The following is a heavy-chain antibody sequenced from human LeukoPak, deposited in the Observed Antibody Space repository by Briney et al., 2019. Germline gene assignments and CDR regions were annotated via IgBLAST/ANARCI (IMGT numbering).Heavy chain of an antibody. CDR1: GYTFTGYY. Sequence: ASVKVSCKASGYTFTGYYMHWVRQAPGQGLEWMGWINPNSGGTNYAQKFQGRVTMTRDTSISTAYMELSRLRSDDTAVYYCARETEDLYYFDYWGQGTLVTVSS. V-gene: IGHV1-2*02. CDR2: INPNSGGT. CDR3: ARETEDLYYFDY. J-gene: IGHJ4*02.